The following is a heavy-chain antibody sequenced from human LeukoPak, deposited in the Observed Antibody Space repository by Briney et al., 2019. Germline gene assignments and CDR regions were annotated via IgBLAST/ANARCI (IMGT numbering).Heavy chain of an antibody. CDR2: SGSDGNT. J-gene: IGHJ4*02. CDR1: GFTFSNYA. V-gene: IGHV3-23*01. CDR3: ARPIDNGSGSYYFDY. D-gene: IGHD3-10*01. Sequence: GGSLRLSCAASGFTFSNYAMTWVRQAPGKGLEWVSVSGSDGNTYYADSVKGRFTISRDNSKNTLSLQMNTLRPEDTAVYYCARPIDNGSGSYYFDYWGQGTLVTVSS.